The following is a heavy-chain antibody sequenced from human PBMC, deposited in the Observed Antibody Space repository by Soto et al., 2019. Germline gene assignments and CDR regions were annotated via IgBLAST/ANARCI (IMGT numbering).Heavy chain of an antibody. CDR1: GGTFSSYA. D-gene: IGHD6-13*01. CDR3: AREMTLGSPVFDY. J-gene: IGHJ4*02. CDR2: IIPIFGTA. V-gene: IGHV1-69*12. Sequence: QVQLVQSGAEVKKPGSSVKVSCKASGGTFSSYAISWVRQAPGQGLEWMGGIIPIFGTANYAQKFQGRVTITADEATSTAYMELSSLRSADTAVYYWAREMTLGSPVFDYWGKGTLVTVSS.